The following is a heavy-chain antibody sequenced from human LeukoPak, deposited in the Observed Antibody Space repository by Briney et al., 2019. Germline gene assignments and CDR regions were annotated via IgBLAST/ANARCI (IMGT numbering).Heavy chain of an antibody. J-gene: IGHJ4*02. CDR2: IRYDGSNK. CDR3: ARTLVDLYYFDY. CDR1: GFTFSSYG. D-gene: IGHD2-2*01. Sequence: GGSLRLSCAASGFTFSSYGMHWVRQAPGKGLEWVAFIRYDGSNKYYADSVKGRFTISRDNSKNTLYLQMNSLRAEDTAVYYCARTLVDLYYFDYWGQGTLVTVSS. V-gene: IGHV3-30*02.